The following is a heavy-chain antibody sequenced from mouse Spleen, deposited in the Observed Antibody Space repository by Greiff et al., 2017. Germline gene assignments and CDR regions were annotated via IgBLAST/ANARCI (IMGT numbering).Heavy chain of an antibody. CDR3: AREGVYTTVDY. V-gene: IGHV1-55*01. Sequence: QAQLQQPGAELVKPGASVKMSCKASGYTFTSYWITWVKQRPGQGLEWIGDIYPGSGSTNYNEKFKSKATLTVDTSSSTAYMQLSSLTSEDSAVYYCAREGVYTTVDYWGQGTTLTVSS. D-gene: IGHD1-1*01. CDR1: GYTFTSYW. CDR2: IYPGSGST. J-gene: IGHJ2*01.